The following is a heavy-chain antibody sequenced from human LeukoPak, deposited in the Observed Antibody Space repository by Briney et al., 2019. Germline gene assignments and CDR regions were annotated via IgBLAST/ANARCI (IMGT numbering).Heavy chain of an antibody. Sequence: GGSLRLSCAASGFTFSSYSMNWVRQAPGKGLEWVSSISSSSYIYYADSVKGRFTTSRDNSKNTLYLQMNSLRAEDTAVYYCAKDSVRGYSYGYSHYYMDVWGKGTTVTISS. CDR2: ISSSSYI. CDR1: GFTFSSYS. V-gene: IGHV3-21*01. D-gene: IGHD5-18*01. CDR3: AKDSVRGYSYGYSHYYMDV. J-gene: IGHJ6*03.